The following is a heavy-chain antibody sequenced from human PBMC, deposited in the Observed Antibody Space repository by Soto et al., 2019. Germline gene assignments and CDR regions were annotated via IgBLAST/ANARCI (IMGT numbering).Heavy chain of an antibody. Sequence: PSETLSLTCTVSGGSISSGGYYYSWIRQHPGKGLEWIGYIYYSGSTNSNPSLKSRVTISVDTSKNQFSLKLNSVTAADTAVHYCTRGGDWFDSWGQGTLVTVSS. CDR3: TRGGDWFDS. CDR1: GGSISSGGYY. J-gene: IGHJ5*01. V-gene: IGHV4-31*03. CDR2: IYYSGST.